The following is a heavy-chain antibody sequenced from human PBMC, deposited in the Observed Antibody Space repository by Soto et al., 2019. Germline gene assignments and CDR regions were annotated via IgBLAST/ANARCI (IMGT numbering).Heavy chain of an antibody. CDR2: IIPIFGTA. V-gene: IGHV1-69*06. CDR1: GGTFGSYA. Sequence: GASVKVTCKASGGTFGSYAIIWVRQAPGQGLEWMGGIIPIFGTANYAQKFQVRVTITADKSTSTAYMELSSLRSEDTAVYYCARGGTTEGYYYGMDVWGQGTTVTVSS. CDR3: ARGGTTEGYYYGMDV. J-gene: IGHJ6*02. D-gene: IGHD1-7*01.